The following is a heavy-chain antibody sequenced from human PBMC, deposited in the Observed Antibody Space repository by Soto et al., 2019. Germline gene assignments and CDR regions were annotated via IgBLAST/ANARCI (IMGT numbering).Heavy chain of an antibody. CDR1: GDSFNDYA. CDR3: ATATESNPGGRFDV. D-gene: IGHD3-16*01. Sequence: VQLEQSETEVRKPGSSVKLSCKTSGDSFNDYAISWVRQAPGQGLEWMGGIIPILNLVRYAEKFQGRVTISATDSTGTAYLEVTRLRSEDTATYYCATATESNPGGRFDVWGLGTTVSVSS. V-gene: IGHV1-69*01. J-gene: IGHJ6*02. CDR2: IIPILNLV.